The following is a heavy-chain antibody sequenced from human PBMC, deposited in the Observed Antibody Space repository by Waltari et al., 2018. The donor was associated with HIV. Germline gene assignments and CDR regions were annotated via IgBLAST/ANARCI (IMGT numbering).Heavy chain of an antibody. J-gene: IGHJ6*02. CDR2: SNSDGSST. D-gene: IGHD6-13*01. V-gene: IGHV3-74*01. Sequence: EVQLVESGGGLVKPGGSLRLSCAASGFTFSSYWMHWVRQAPGKGLVWVSRSNSDGSSTSYADSVKGRFTISRDNAKNTLYLQMNSLRAEDTAVYYCAREEGRYSSSWYKYYYGMDVWGQGTTVTVSS. CDR3: AREEGRYSSSWYKYYYGMDV. CDR1: GFTFSSYW.